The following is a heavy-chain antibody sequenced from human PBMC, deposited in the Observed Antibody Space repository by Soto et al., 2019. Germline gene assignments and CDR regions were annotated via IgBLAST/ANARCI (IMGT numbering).Heavy chain of an antibody. D-gene: IGHD3-10*01. J-gene: IGHJ6*02. V-gene: IGHV3-30-3*01. Sequence: GILSVSWAAAGFTLSSYAMPWVRPAPGKGLEWVAVISYDGSNKYYADSVKGRFTISRDNSKNTLYLQMNSLRAEDTAVYYCARAFRGVADTGGMDGWGQGTPVTVSS. CDR3: ARAFRGVADTGGMDG. CDR1: GFTLSSYA. CDR2: ISYDGSNK.